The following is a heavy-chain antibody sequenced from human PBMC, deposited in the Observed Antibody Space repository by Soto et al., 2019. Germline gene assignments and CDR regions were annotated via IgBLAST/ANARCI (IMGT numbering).Heavy chain of an antibody. V-gene: IGHV1-69*02. CDR2: IIPILGIA. CDR3: ARGDIAAASFDY. Sequence: QVQLVQSGAEVKKPGSSVKVSCKASGGTFSSYTISWVRQAPGQGLEWMGRIIPILGIANYAQKFQGRVTITEDKSTSTAYMELSSLRSEDTAVYYCARGDIAAASFDYWGQGTLVTVSS. D-gene: IGHD6-13*01. CDR1: GGTFSSYT. J-gene: IGHJ4*02.